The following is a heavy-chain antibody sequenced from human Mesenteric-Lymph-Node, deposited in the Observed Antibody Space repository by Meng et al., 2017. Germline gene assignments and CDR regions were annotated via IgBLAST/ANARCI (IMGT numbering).Heavy chain of an antibody. D-gene: IGHD5-24*01. CDR3: AREAGRDGYATPKFDY. CDR1: GGSISSGCYY. V-gene: IGHV4-31*02. J-gene: IGHJ4*02. CDR2: IYYSGST. Sequence: QVQLQESGPGLVKPSQTLSLTWTVSGGSISSGCYYWSWIRQHPGKGLEWIGYIYYSGSTYYNPSLKSRVTISVDTSKNQFSLKLISATAADTAVYYCAREAGRDGYATPKFDYWGQGTLVTVSS.